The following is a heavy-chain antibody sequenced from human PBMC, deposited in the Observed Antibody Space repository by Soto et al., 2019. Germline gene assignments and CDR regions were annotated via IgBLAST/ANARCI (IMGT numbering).Heavy chain of an antibody. Sequence: SETLSLTCPVSGGSISSYYWSWIRQPPGKGLEWIGYIYYSGSTNYNPSLKSRVTISVDTSKNQFSLKLSSVTAADTAVYYCASIYGDFDYWGQGTLVTVSS. V-gene: IGHV4-59*01. CDR1: GGSISSYY. CDR2: IYYSGST. D-gene: IGHD4-17*01. CDR3: ASIYGDFDY. J-gene: IGHJ4*02.